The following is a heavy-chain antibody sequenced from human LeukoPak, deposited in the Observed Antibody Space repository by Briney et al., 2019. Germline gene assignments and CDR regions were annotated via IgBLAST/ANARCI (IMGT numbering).Heavy chain of an antibody. V-gene: IGHV3-48*04. CDR3: ARSRTYGDYGRGLDY. D-gene: IGHD4-17*01. J-gene: IGHJ4*02. Sequence: PGGSLRLSCAASGFTFSSYSMNWVRQAPGKGLEWVSYISSGSSTIYYADSVKGRFTISRDNAKNTLYLQMNSLRAEDTAVYYCARSRTYGDYGRGLDYWGQGTLVTVSS. CDR1: GFTFSSYS. CDR2: ISSGSSTI.